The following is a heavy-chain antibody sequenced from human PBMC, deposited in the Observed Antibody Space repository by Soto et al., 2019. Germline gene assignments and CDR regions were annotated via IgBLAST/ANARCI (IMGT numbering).Heavy chain of an antibody. Sequence: QVQLVESGGGVVQPGRSLRLSCAASGFTFSNYGMHWVRQAPGKGLERVAIISYNENNKYYADSVKGRFTISRDNSKNTVHLPMNSLRAEDAAGDYCAKDVGFGWSLDSWGQGTLVTVSS. CDR1: GFTFSNYG. CDR3: AKDVGFGWSLDS. D-gene: IGHD6-19*01. J-gene: IGHJ4*02. V-gene: IGHV3-30*18. CDR2: ISYNENNK.